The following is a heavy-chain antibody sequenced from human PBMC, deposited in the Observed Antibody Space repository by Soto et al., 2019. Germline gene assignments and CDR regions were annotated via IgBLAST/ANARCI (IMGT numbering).Heavy chain of an antibody. V-gene: IGHV4-59*12. CDR1: GGSISSYY. CDR3: ARGYGLRFLEWWHSNWFDP. D-gene: IGHD3-3*01. J-gene: IGHJ5*02. CDR2: IYYSGST. Sequence: PSETLSLTCTVSGGSISSYYWSWIRQPPGKGLEWIGYIYYSGSTNYNPSLKSRVTISVDTSKNQFSLKLSSVTAADTAVYYCARGYGLRFLEWWHSNWFDPWGQGTLVTVSS.